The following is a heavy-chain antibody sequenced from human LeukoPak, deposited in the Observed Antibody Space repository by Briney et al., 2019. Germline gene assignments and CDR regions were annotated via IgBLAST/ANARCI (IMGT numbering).Heavy chain of an antibody. CDR2: ISYDGSNK. J-gene: IGHJ4*02. Sequence: PGGSLRLSCAASGFTFSSYGMHWVRQAPGKGLEWVAVISYDGSNKHYADSVKGRFTISRDNSKNTLYLQMNSLRAEDTAVYYCAKLGATSDYWGQGTLVTVSS. CDR3: AKLGATSDY. CDR1: GFTFSSYG. V-gene: IGHV3-30*18. D-gene: IGHD1-26*01.